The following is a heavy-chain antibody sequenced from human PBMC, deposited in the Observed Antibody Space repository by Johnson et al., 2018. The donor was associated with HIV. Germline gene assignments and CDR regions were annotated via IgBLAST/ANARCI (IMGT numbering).Heavy chain of an antibody. CDR2: IYSGGST. V-gene: IGHV3-NL1*01. Sequence: QVQLVESGGGVVQPGRSLRLSCAASGFTFSSYAMHWVRQAPGKGLEWVAVIYSGGSTYYADSVKGRFTISRDNSKNTLYLQMNSLRAEDTAVYYCAKDGAAPASYGAFDIWGQGTMVTVSS. J-gene: IGHJ3*02. CDR3: AKDGAAPASYGAFDI. D-gene: IGHD2-8*01. CDR1: GFTFSSYA.